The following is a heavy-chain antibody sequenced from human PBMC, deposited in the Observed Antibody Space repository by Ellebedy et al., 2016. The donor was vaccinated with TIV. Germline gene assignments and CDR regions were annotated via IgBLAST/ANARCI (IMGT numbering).Heavy chain of an antibody. CDR2: IYYSGST. J-gene: IGHJ3*02. Sequence: SETLSLXCTVSGGSISSGDYYWSWIRQPPGTGLEWIGYIYYSGSTYYNPSLKSRVTISVDTSKNQFSLKLSSVTAADTAVYYCARTYPLAYCGGDCPYDAFDIWGQGTMVTVSS. D-gene: IGHD2-21*02. CDR1: GGSISSGDYY. CDR3: ARTYPLAYCGGDCPYDAFDI. V-gene: IGHV4-30-4*01.